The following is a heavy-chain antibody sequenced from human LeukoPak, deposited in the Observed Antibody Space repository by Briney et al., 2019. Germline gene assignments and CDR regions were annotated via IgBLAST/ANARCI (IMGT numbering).Heavy chain of an antibody. J-gene: IGHJ1*01. CDR2: IIPILGIA. V-gene: IGHV1-69*16. D-gene: IGHD3-22*01. CDR1: GGTFSSDT. Sequence: SVKVSCKASGGTFSSDTINWVRQAPGQGLEWMGRIIPILGIANYAQEFQGRVTITTDESTSTAYMELSSLRSEDTAVYYCAGVVITNAEYFQHWGQGTLVTVSS. CDR3: AGVVITNAEYFQH.